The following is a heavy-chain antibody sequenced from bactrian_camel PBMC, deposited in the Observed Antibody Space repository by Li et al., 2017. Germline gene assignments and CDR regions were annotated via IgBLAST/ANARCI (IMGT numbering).Heavy chain of an antibody. CDR1: GLTLDNSD. V-gene: IGHV3S63*01. CDR3: APDDFVVASMSPVCNGS. CDR2: LSGDDGAS. J-gene: IGHJ6*01. D-gene: IGHD6*01. Sequence: VQLVESGGGSVQAGESLRLSCTLSGLTLDNSDVAWYRQAPGDECVLVSKLSGDDGASYYADSVKGRFTISQDNAKNTVYLHMNSLLPEDTAVYYCAPDDFVVASMSPVCNGSYSQGTQVTVS.